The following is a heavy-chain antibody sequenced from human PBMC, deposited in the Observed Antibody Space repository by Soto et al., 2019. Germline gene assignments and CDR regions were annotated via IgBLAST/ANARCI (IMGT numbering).Heavy chain of an antibody. Sequence: LCGGSISSYYWSWIRQPAGKGLEWIGRIYTSGSTNYNPSLKSRVTMSVDTSKNQFSLKLSSVTTADTAVYYCARGMGDYDFWSGSYFDYWGQGTLVTVSS. CDR3: ARGMGDYDFWSGSYFDY. CDR2: IYTSGST. J-gene: IGHJ4*02. CDR1: GGSISSYY. V-gene: IGHV4-4*07. D-gene: IGHD3-3*01.